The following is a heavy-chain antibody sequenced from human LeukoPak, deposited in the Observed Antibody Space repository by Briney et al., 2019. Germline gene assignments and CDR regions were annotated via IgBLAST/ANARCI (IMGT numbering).Heavy chain of an antibody. CDR2: IYYSGST. Sequence: PSETLSLTCTVSGGSISSYYWSWIRQPPGKGLEWIGYIYYSGSTNYNPSLKSRVTISVDTPKNQFSLKLSSVTAADTAVYYCAAEGTGTTQYYFDYWGQGTLVTVSS. CDR3: AAEGTGTTQYYFDY. V-gene: IGHV4-59*08. J-gene: IGHJ4*02. CDR1: GGSISSYY. D-gene: IGHD1-7*01.